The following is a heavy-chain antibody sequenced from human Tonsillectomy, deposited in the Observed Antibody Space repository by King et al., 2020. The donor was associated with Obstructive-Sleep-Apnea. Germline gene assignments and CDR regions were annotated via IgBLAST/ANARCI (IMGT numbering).Heavy chain of an antibody. J-gene: IGHJ4*02. D-gene: IGHD6-13*01. CDR1: DYSISTSSW. CDR3: ATFAATDNSHYFDY. Sequence: QLQESGPGLVKPSDTLSLTCTVSDYSISTSSWWGWIRQPPGKGLEWIGYIYYSGSTYYNPSLKSRITMSVDTSKHQFSLKLSSVTAVDTAVYYCATFAATDNSHYFDYWGQGTLVTVSS. CDR2: IYYSGST. V-gene: IGHV4-28*01.